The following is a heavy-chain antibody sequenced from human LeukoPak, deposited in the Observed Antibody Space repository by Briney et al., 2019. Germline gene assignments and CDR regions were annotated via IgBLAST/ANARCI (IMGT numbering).Heavy chain of an antibody. CDR2: IIPIFGTA. CDR3: ASQHSDVDTAMVPFDY. V-gene: IGHV1-69*05. J-gene: IGHJ4*02. Sequence: SVKVSCKASVGTFSSYAISWVRQAPGHGLEWMGGIIPIFGTANYAQKFQGRVTITTDESTSTAYMELSSLRSEDTAVYYCASQHSDVDTAMVPFDYWGQGTLVTVSS. CDR1: VGTFSSYA. D-gene: IGHD5-18*01.